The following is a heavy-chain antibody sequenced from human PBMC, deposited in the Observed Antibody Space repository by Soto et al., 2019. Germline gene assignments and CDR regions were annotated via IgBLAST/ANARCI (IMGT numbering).Heavy chain of an antibody. CDR3: ARRVAAYYGMDV. J-gene: IGHJ6*02. CDR1: GGTFSSYA. CDR2: VIPIFGTA. V-gene: IGHV1-69*01. Sequence: QVQLVQSGAEVKKPGSSVKVSCKASGGTFSSYAISWVRQAPGQGLEWMGGVIPIFGTANYAQKFQGRVTLTADESTSTAYMELSSLRSKDTAVYYCARRVAAYYGMDVWGQGTTVTVSS. D-gene: IGHD6-13*01.